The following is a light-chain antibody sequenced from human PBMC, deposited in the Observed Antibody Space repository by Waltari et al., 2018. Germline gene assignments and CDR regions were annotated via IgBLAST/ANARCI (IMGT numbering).Light chain of an antibody. CDR2: WAS. J-gene: IGKJ3*01. CDR1: QSVLYSSNNKNY. Sequence: IVMTQSPDSMAVSLGERSTSNCKSSQSVLYSSNNKNYLAWYQQKPGQPPKLLIYWASTREAGVPDRFSGSGSGTDFTLTISSLQAEDVAVYYCQQYYSTPHTFGPGTKVDIK. CDR3: QQYYSTPHT. V-gene: IGKV4-1*01.